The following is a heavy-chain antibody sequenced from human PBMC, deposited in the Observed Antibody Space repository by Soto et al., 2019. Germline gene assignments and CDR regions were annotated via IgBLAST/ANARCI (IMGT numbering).Heavy chain of an antibody. CDR3: AKDPLRRITIFGTDY. D-gene: IGHD3-3*01. CDR1: GGSISSYY. J-gene: IGHJ4*02. Sequence: QVQLQESGPGLVKPSETLSLTCTVSGGSISSYYWSWIRQPAGKGLEWIGRIYTSGSTNYNPSLKSRVTMSVDTSKNQFSLKLSSVTAADTAVYYCAKDPLRRITIFGTDYWGQGTLVTVSS. CDR2: IYTSGST. V-gene: IGHV4-4*07.